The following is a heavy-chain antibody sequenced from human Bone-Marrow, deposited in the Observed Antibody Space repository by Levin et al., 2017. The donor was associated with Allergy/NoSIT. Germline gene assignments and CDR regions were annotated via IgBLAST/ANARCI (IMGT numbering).Heavy chain of an antibody. CDR1: GYTFTSYD. J-gene: IGHJ2*01. CDR2: MNPNSGNT. D-gene: IGHD4-17*01. CDR3: ATSPPGATVTTIWYFDL. Sequence: AASVKVSCKASGYTFTSYDINWVRQATGQGLEWMGWMNPNSGNTGYAQKFQGRVTMTRNTSISTAYMELSSLRSEDTAVYYCATSPPGATVTTIWYFDLWGRGTLVTVSS. V-gene: IGHV1-8*01.